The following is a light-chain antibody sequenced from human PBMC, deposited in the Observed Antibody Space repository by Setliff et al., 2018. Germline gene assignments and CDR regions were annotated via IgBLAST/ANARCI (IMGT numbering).Light chain of an antibody. CDR3: SSYTTSSSLYV. CDR2: EVN. V-gene: IGLV2-14*01. J-gene: IGLJ1*01. CDR1: SSDIGNFNF. Sequence: SALTQPASVSGSPRQSITISCTGTSSDIGNFNFVSWYQQHPGKAPKLIIYEVNIRPSGVSDRFSGSKSGNTASLTISGLQAEDEADYFCSSYTTSSSLYVFGTGTKVTVL.